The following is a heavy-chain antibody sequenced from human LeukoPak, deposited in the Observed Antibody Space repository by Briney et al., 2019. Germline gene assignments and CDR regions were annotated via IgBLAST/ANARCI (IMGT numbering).Heavy chain of an antibody. CDR1: GFTFNVFH. Sequence: PGGSLRLSCAASGFTFNVFHMNWVRQAPGKGVEWISSITSSGTYITYADSIPGRFTISRDNAKTSLYLQMNSLRVADTALYYCARASGGWDLDYWGHGTLVTVSS. J-gene: IGHJ4*01. D-gene: IGHD1-26*01. CDR2: ITSSGTYI. V-gene: IGHV3-21*01. CDR3: ARASGGWDLDY.